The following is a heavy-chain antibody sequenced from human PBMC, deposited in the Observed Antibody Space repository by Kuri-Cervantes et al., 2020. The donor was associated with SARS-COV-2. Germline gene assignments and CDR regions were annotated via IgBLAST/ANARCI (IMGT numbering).Heavy chain of an antibody. CDR1: GGSISSSSYY. J-gene: IGHJ4*02. V-gene: IGHV4-39*01. CDR3: ARLAIFGVVTDWDYYSDY. CDR2: MYYSGST. Sequence: GSLRLSCTVSGGSISSSSYYWGWIRQPPGKGLEWIGSMYYSGSTYYNPSLKSRVTISVDTSKNQFSLKLSSVTAADTAVYYCARLAIFGVVTDWDYYSDYWGQGTLVTVSS. D-gene: IGHD3-3*01.